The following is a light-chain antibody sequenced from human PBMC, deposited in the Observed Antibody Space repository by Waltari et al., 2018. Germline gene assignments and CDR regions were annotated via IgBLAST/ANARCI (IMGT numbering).Light chain of an antibody. CDR2: DDN. CDR3: CSYAGSYTWV. Sequence: QSALTQPASVSGSPGQPITIPCTGTSSDVGNYNLVSWYQQYPGKAPKVMIYDDNRRPSGVSDRFSGSKSGNTASLTISGVQAEDEADYYCCSYAGSYTWVFGGGTKLTVL. V-gene: IGLV2-23*01. CDR1: SSDVGNYNL. J-gene: IGLJ3*02.